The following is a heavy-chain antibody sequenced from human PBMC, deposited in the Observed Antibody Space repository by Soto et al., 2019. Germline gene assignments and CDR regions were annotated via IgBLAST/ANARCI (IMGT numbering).Heavy chain of an antibody. CDR3: ARDDEGGSDCDLGY. CDR2: ISRDGSNE. J-gene: IGHJ4*02. D-gene: IGHD3-10*01. Sequence: QVQLVESGGGVVQPGRSLRLSCATCGFTFSSYLIHWVRQTPDKGLEWVAFISRDGSNEYYADSVKGRFTISRDNSKNTLYLEMNSLRAEDTAVYYCARDDEGGSDCDLGYWGQGTLVTVSS. V-gene: IGHV3-30-3*01. CDR1: GFTFSSYL.